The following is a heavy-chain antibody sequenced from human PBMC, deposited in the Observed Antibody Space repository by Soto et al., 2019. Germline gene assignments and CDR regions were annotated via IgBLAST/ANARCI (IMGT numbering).Heavy chain of an antibody. CDR1: GFTFSNYG. CDR3: AKDAPVGVPLLRDLHD. V-gene: IGHV3-23*01. J-gene: IGHJ1*01. D-gene: IGHD3-9*01. CDR2: ISGSGGST. Sequence: GALRLSCAASGFTFSNYGLSCVRQAPGKGLEWFSVISGSGGSTYYADSVKGRFSLSRDNSKTTVYLQMNSLRAEDTAVYYCAKDAPVGVPLLRDLHDWGQGTLVTVPS.